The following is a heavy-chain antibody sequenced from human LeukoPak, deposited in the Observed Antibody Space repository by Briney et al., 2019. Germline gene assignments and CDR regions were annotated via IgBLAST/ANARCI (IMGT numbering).Heavy chain of an antibody. V-gene: IGHV4-59*01. CDR1: GVSISSYY. D-gene: IGHD1-14*01. CDR3: ARDRYGNNWFDP. Sequence: SETLSLTCTVSGVSISSYYWSWIRQTPGKGLEWIGYIYHSGSTNYNPSLKSRVTISVDTSKNQFSLKLRSVTAADTAVYYCARDRYGNNWFDPWGQGTLVTVSS. CDR2: IYHSGST. J-gene: IGHJ5*02.